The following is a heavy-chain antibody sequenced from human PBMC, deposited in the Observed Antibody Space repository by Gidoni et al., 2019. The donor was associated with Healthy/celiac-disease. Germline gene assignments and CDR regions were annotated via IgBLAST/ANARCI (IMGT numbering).Heavy chain of an antibody. CDR3: ARDPSPSGSYYFFAY. CDR1: GFTFSSYS. V-gene: IGHV3-21*01. J-gene: IGHJ4*02. CDR2: ISSSSSYI. D-gene: IGHD1-26*01. Sequence: EVQLVESGGGRGKPGGSVRRSCAASGFTFSSYSRNWVRQAPGKGLEWVSSISSSSSYIYYADSVKGRFTISRDNAKNSLYLQMNSLRAEDTAVYYCARDPSPSGSYYFFAYWGQGTLVTVSS.